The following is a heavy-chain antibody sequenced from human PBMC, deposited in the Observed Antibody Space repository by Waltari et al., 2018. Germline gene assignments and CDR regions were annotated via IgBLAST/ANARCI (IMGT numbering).Heavy chain of an antibody. CDR1: GFTFSSYG. CDR2: IWYDGSNK. D-gene: IGHD6-6*01. Sequence: QVQLVESGGGVVQPGRSLRLSCAASGFTFSSYGMHWVRQAPGKGLEWGAVIWYDGSNKYYADSVKGRFTISRDNSKNTLYLQMNSLRAEDTAVYYCARVTAARLLYYGMDVWGQGTTVTVSS. CDR3: ARVTAARLLYYGMDV. J-gene: IGHJ6*02. V-gene: IGHV3-33*01.